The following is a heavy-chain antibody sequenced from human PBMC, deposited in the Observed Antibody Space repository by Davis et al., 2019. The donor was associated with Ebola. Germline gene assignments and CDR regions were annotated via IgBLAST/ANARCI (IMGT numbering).Heavy chain of an antibody. V-gene: IGHV3-48*02. CDR2: ISSSSTI. Sequence: GESLKISCAASGFTFSSYSMNWVRQAPGKGLECVSYISSSSTISYADSVKGRFTISRDNAKNLLFLQMNSLRDEDTAVYYCARGFLRVDYWGQGTLVTVSS. J-gene: IGHJ4*02. CDR3: ARGFLRVDY. CDR1: GFTFSSYS.